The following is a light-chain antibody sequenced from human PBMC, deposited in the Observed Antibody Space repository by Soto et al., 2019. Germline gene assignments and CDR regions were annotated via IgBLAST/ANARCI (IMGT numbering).Light chain of an antibody. CDR1: RTIDTY. CDR3: QHYDAWPPGT. V-gene: IGKV3-15*01. J-gene: IGKJ4*01. CDR2: GAS. Sequence: DIVMTQSPAFVSASLGERVTLSCRASRTIDTYLAWFQHRLGQPPRLLIFGASVRAPGVPPRFSGGGSGTEFTLTINSLRSEDFAVYFCQHYDAWPPGTFGGGTTVEI.